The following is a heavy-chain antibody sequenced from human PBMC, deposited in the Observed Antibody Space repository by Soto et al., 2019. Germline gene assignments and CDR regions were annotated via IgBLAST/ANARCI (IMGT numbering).Heavy chain of an antibody. CDR1: GFTFSSYG. CDR2: ISYDGSNK. CDR3: AKGGGYCSSTSCSIDY. D-gene: IGHD2-2*01. J-gene: IGHJ4*02. V-gene: IGHV3-30*18. Sequence: PGGSLRLSCAASGFTFSSYGMHWVRQAPGKGLEWVAVISYDGSNKYYADSVKGRFTISRDNSKNTLYLQMNSLRAEDTAVYYCAKGGGYCSSTSCSIDYWGQGTLVTVSS.